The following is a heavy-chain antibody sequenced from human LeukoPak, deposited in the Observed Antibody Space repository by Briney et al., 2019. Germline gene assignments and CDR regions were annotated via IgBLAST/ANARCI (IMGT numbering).Heavy chain of an antibody. Sequence: GASVKVSCKASGGTFSSYAISWARQATGQGLEWMGWMNPNSGNTGYAQKFQGRVTITADKSTSTAYMELSSLRSEDTAVYYCARENYYDSSGYYYYYYYGMDVWGQGTTVTVSS. CDR1: GGTFSSYA. CDR2: MNPNSGNT. J-gene: IGHJ6*02. D-gene: IGHD3-22*01. CDR3: ARENYYDSSGYYYYYYYGMDV. V-gene: IGHV1-8*03.